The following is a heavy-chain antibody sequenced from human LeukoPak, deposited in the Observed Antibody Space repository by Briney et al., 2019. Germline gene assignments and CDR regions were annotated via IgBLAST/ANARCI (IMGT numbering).Heavy chain of an antibody. J-gene: IGHJ4*02. V-gene: IGHV3-23*05. D-gene: IGHD1-26*01. CDR3: AKVASFTGSYLDY. Sequence: PGGSLRLSCAASGFAFSSYGMSWVRQAPGKGLEWVSAIETGGASTYYADSVKGRFSISRDNSKNTLYLQMNSLRAEDTAVYYCAKVASFTGSYLDYWGQGTLVTVSS. CDR1: GFAFSSYG. CDR2: IETGGAST.